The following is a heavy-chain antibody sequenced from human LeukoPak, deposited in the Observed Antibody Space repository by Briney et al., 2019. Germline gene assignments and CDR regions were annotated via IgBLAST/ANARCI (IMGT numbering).Heavy chain of an antibody. CDR2: IRSKANSYAT. Sequence: GGSLKLSCAASGFTFSGSTMHWVRQASGKGLEWVGRIRSKANSYATAYAASVKGRFTISRDDSKNTAYLQMNSLKTEDTAVYYCTRPGYSSGWSDYWGQGTLVTVSS. CDR1: GFTFSGST. D-gene: IGHD6-19*01. CDR3: TRPGYSSGWSDY. V-gene: IGHV3-73*01. J-gene: IGHJ4*02.